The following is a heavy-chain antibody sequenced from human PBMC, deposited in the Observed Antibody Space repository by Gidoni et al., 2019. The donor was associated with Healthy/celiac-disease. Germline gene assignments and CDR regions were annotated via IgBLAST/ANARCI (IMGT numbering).Heavy chain of an antibody. CDR2: ISSSCSYI. Sequence: EVQLVASGGGLVKPRGSLRLSCANSGVTLSSYSMNWVRQAPGKGLEWFASISSSCSYIYYADSGKGRFNISRDNAKNSLYLQMNSLRAEDSAVYYCASTYSSSSPFDYWGQGTLVTVAS. V-gene: IGHV3-21*01. CDR3: ASTYSSSSPFDY. D-gene: IGHD6-6*01. CDR1: GVTLSSYS. J-gene: IGHJ4*02.